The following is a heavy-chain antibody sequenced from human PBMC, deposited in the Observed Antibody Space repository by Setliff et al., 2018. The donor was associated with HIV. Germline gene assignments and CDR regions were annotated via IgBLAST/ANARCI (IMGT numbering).Heavy chain of an antibody. J-gene: IGHJ3*01. CDR2: ISSSGTNI. V-gene: IGHV3-11*04. CDR3: SRGGSDAFDV. Sequence: GGSLRLSCAASGFNFGYYWMSWIRQAPGKGLEWVSYISSSGTNIYYVDSVKGRFSISRDNAKNSLYLQMNSLRAEDTAVYYCSRGGSDAFDVWGQGTLVTVSS. CDR1: GFNFGYYW. D-gene: IGHD3-10*01.